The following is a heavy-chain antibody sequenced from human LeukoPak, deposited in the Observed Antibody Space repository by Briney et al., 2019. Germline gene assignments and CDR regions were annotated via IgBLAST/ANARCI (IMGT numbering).Heavy chain of an antibody. Sequence: SETLSLTCAVYGGSFSGYYWSWIRQPPGKGLEWIGEINHSGSTNYNPSLKSRVTISVDTSKNQFSLKLSSVTAADTAVYYCARGLAWGPRKYCSSTSCYRWFDPWGQGTLVTVSS. D-gene: IGHD2-2*01. CDR3: ARGLAWGPRKYCSSTSCYRWFDP. CDR1: GGSFSGYY. CDR2: INHSGST. J-gene: IGHJ5*02. V-gene: IGHV4-34*01.